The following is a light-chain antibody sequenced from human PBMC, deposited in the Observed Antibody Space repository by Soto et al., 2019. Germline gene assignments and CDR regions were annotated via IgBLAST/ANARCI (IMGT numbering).Light chain of an antibody. CDR1: SSDVGGYNL. CDR2: EGS. V-gene: IGLV2-23*01. Sequence: LTQPASVSGSPGQSITISCTGTSSDVGGYNLVSWYQQHPGKAPKLMIYEGSQRPSGVSNRFSGSKSGNTASLTISGLQAEDEADYYCYSYAGRNLYVFGTGTKVTVL. CDR3: YSYAGRNLYV. J-gene: IGLJ1*01.